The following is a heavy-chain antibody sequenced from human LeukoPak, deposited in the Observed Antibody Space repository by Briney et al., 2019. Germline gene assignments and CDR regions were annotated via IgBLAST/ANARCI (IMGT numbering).Heavy chain of an antibody. V-gene: IGHV3-64D*06. CDR3: VTMYYYGSGNAFDI. J-gene: IGHJ3*02. D-gene: IGHD3-10*01. CDR1: GFTFGSYA. Sequence: PGGSLRLSCAASGFTFGSYAMPWSRQAPGKGLEYVSAISSNGGSTYYADSVKGRFTISRDNSKNTLYLQMSSLRAEDTAVYYCVTMYYYGSGNAFDIWGQGTMVTVSS. CDR2: ISSNGGST.